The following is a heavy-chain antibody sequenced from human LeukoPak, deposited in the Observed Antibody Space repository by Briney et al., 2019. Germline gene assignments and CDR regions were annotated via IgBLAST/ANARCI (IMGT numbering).Heavy chain of an antibody. CDR3: AKAPVGYFDY. CDR1: GFTFSSYA. D-gene: IGHD1-26*01. CDR2: IRYDGSNK. J-gene: IGHJ4*02. Sequence: GGSLRLSCAASGFTFSSYAMSWVRQAPGKGLEWVAFIRYDGSNKYYADSVKGRFTISRDNSKNTLYLQMNSLRAEDTAVYYCAKAPVGYFDYWGQGTLVTVSS. V-gene: IGHV3-30*02.